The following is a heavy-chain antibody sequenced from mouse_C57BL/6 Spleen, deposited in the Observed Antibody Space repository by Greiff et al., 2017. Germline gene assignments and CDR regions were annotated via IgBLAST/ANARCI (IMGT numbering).Heavy chain of an antibody. J-gene: IGHJ4*01. Sequence: QVQLQQPGAELVKPGASVKLSCKASGYTFTSYWMPWVKQRPGQGLEWIGMIHPNSGSTNYNEKFKSKATLTVDKSSSTAYMQLSSLTSEDSAVYYCARGGGYDAMDYWGQGTSVTVSS. CDR2: IHPNSGST. CDR3: ARGGGYDAMDY. CDR1: GYTFTSYW. V-gene: IGHV1-64*01.